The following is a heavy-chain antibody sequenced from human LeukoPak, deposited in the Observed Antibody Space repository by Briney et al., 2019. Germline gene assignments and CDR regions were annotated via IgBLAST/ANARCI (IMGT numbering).Heavy chain of an antibody. J-gene: IGHJ4*02. CDR3: ARGLGAAAGRVALY. V-gene: IGHV4-34*01. D-gene: IGHD6-13*01. CDR2: INHSGSH. CDR1: GGSFSVYY. Sequence: SETLSLTCAVYGGSFSVYYWSWIRQPPGKGLEWIGEINHSGSHNYHPSLKRRVTISVDASKNQFSLKLSSVTAADTAVYYCARGLGAAAGRVALYWGQGTLVTVSS.